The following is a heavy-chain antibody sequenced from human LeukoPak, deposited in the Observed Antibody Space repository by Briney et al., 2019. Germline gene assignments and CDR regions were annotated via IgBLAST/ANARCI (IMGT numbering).Heavy chain of an antibody. Sequence: LGGSLRLSCAASGFTFSSYWMHWVRQAPGKGLVWVSRINSDGSSTSYADSVKGRFTISRDNAKNTLYLQMNSLRAEDTAVYYCARETYYDSYFDYWGQGTLVTVSS. V-gene: IGHV3-74*01. D-gene: IGHD3-3*01. CDR1: GFTFSSYW. J-gene: IGHJ4*02. CDR3: ARETYYDSYFDY. CDR2: INSDGSST.